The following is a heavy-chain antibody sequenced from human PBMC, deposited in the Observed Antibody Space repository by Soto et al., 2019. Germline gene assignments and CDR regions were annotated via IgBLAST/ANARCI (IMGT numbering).Heavy chain of an antibody. CDR2: ISAYNGTT. CDR1: GYTFTSYG. CDR3: ARDLRMVRGVIITRKFYYFDY. D-gene: IGHD3-10*01. J-gene: IGHJ4*02. V-gene: IGHV1-18*01. Sequence: QVQLVQSGAEVKKPGASVKVSCKASGYTFTSYGISWVRQAPGQGLEWMGWISAYNGTTNYAQKLPGRVTMTTDTSTSTAYMELRSLRYDDTAVYYCARDLRMVRGVIITRKFYYFDYWGQGTLVTVSS.